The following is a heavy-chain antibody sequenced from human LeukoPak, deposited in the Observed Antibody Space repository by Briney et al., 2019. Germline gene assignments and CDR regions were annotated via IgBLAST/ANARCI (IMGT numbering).Heavy chain of an antibody. D-gene: IGHD3-3*01. V-gene: IGHV4-39*01. CDR2: IYYSGST. Sequence: NPSETLSLTCTVSGGSISSSSYYWGWIRQPPGKGLEWIGSIYYSGSTYYNPSLKSRVTISVDTSKNQFSLKLSSVTAADTAVYYCARGRTIFGVVITFDYWGQGTLVTVSS. CDR3: ARGRTIFGVVITFDY. CDR1: GGSISSSSYY. J-gene: IGHJ4*02.